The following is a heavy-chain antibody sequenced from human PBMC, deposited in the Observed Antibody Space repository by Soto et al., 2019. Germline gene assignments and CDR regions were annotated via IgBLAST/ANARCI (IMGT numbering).Heavy chain of an antibody. CDR2: INVGNGNT. J-gene: IGHJ6*02. CDR3: ARDPGRSSNRWRVRQVADGDYYRMDV. CDR1: GYTFISYP. V-gene: IGHV1-3*01. D-gene: IGHD2-2*01. Sequence: QVHLVQSGAEVRKPGASVKVSCKASGYTFISYPMHWVRQAPGQRLEWMGWINVGNGNTEYSQKFQGRVTITRDTSASTVYMELSSLRSEDTAVYYCARDPGRSSNRWRVRQVADGDYYRMDVWGQGTTVTV.